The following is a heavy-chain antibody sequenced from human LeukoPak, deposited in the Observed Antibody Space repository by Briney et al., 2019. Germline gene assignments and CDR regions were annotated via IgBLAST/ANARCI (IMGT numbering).Heavy chain of an antibody. Sequence: GGFLRLSCAASGFTFSSYAMSWVRQAPGKGREWGSPISGSGGSTYYADSVKGRFTISIDNSKNTLYLQMNSLGAEDRAVYSCGKAVGRVVVIALDYGAREPWSPSPQ. CDR3: GKAVGRVVVIALDY. D-gene: IGHD2-21*01. CDR2: ISGSGGST. CDR1: GFTFSSYA. J-gene: IGHJ4*02. V-gene: IGHV3-23*01.